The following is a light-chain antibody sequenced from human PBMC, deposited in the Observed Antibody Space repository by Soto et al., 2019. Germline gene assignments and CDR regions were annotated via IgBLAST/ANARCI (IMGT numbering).Light chain of an antibody. J-gene: IGKJ4*01. CDR2: AAS. CDR1: QGIRNS. CDR3: QKHSSVPFT. Sequence: DIQMTQSPSFLSASVGDRVTITCRARQGIRNSLAWYQHKPGKVPKLLIYAASTLYSAVSSRFSGSGSGTDFTLTIGSLQPEDVAVYYCQKHSSVPFTFGGGTKVEIK. V-gene: IGKV1-27*01.